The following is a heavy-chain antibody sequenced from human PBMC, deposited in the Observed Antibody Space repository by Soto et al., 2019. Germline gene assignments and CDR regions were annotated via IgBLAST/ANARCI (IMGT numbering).Heavy chain of an antibody. V-gene: IGHV1-46*01. CDR2: INPSGGST. CDR1: GYTFTSYY. D-gene: IGHD3-22*01. Sequence: ASVKVSCKASGYTFTSYYMHWVRQAPGQGLKWMGIINPSGGSTSYAQKFQGRVTMTRDTSTSTVYMELSSLRSEDTAVYYCARYYYDSSGYSPGFDYWGQGTLVTVSS. CDR3: ARYYYDSSGYSPGFDY. J-gene: IGHJ4*02.